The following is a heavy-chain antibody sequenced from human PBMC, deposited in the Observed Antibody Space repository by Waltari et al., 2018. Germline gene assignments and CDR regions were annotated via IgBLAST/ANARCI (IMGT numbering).Heavy chain of an antibody. CDR1: GGSFSGYY. V-gene: IGHV4-34*01. CDR2: INHSGST. D-gene: IGHD1-26*01. Sequence: QVQLQQWGAGLLKPSETLSLTCAVYGGSFSGYYWSWIRQPPGKGLEWIGEINHSGSTNYNPSLKSRVTISVDTSKNQFSLKLSSVTAADTAVYYCARGRWELKSRRYFDLWGRGTLV. J-gene: IGHJ2*01. CDR3: ARGRWELKSRRYFDL.